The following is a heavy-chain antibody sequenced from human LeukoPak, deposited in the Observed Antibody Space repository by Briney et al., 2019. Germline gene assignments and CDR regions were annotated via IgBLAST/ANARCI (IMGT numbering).Heavy chain of an antibody. Sequence: ASVKVSCKASGYTFTSYGISWGRQAPGQGLEWMGWISAYNGNTNYAQKLQGRVTMTTDTSTSTAYMELRSLRSDDTAVYYCASPQANGFGELYDLIDYWGQGTLVTVSS. CDR1: GYTFTSYG. CDR2: ISAYNGNT. J-gene: IGHJ4*02. V-gene: IGHV1-18*01. CDR3: ASPQANGFGELYDLIDY. D-gene: IGHD3-10*01.